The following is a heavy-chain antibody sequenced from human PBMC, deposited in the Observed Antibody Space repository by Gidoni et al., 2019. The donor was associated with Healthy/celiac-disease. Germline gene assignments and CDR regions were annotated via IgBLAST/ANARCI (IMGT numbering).Heavy chain of an antibody. Sequence: SGVSISSGDYYWSWIRQPPGKGLEWIGYIYYSGSTYYNPSLKSRVTISVDTSKNQFSLKLSSVTAADTAVYYCARKRVAAMDYWGQGTLVTVSS. D-gene: IGHD5-12*01. V-gene: IGHV4-30-4*01. J-gene: IGHJ4*02. CDR2: IYYSGST. CDR3: ARKRVAAMDY. CDR1: GVSISSGDYY.